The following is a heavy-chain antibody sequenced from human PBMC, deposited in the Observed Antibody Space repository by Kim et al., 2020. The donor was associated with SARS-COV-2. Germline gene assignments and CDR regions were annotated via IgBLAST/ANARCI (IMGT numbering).Heavy chain of an antibody. CDR3: ARSGAVDGSGTDFDY. V-gene: IGHV3-7*01. CDR2: IKQDGSEK. Sequence: GGSLRLSCAASGFTFSSYWMSWVRQAPGKGLEWVANIKQDGSEKYYVDSVKGRFTISGDNAKNSLYLQMNSLRAEDTAVYYCARSGAVDGSGTDFDYWGQGTLVTVSS. D-gene: IGHD3-10*01. CDR1: GFTFSSYW. J-gene: IGHJ4*02.